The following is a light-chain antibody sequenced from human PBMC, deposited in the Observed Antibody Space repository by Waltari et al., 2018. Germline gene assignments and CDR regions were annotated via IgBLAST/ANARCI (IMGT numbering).Light chain of an antibody. J-gene: IGLJ3*02. CDR1: GSNIAAGYD. CDR3: QSYDTTLSVV. Sequence: QSVLTQPPSVSGAPGQRVTIPCTGSGSNIAAGYDVHWYQQLPRAAPKLPILCTTSRPLGVPDVFFGSTAGTSAFLAIAGLQAEDEADYYWQSYDTTLSVVFGGGTKLTVL. CDR2: CTT. V-gene: IGLV1-40*01.